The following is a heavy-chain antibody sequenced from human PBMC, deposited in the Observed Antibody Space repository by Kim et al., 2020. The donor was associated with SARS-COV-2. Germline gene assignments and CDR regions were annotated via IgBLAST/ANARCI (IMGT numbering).Heavy chain of an antibody. J-gene: IGHJ3*02. CDR3: ARDPQLLAGGKPFDI. V-gene: IGHV3-30-3*01. CDR2: ISYDGSNK. Sequence: GGSLRLSCAASGFTFSSYAMHWVRQAPGKGLEWVAVISYDGSNKYYADSVKGRFTISRDNSKNTLYLQMNSLRAEDTAVYYCARDPQLLAGGKPFDIWGQGTTVTASS. D-gene: IGHD2-15*01. CDR1: GFTFSSYA.